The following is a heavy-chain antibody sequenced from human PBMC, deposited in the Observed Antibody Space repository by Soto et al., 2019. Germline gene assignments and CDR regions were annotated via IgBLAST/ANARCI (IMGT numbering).Heavy chain of an antibody. CDR2: THYSGST. J-gene: IGHJ4*02. CDR3: ARDNGDYVEDY. V-gene: IGHV4-59*01. Sequence: SETLSLTCTVSGASISNYYWTWIRQPPGKGLEWIGYTHYSGSTTYNSYLKSRVTISVDMSKNQVSLKLSSVTAADTAVYYCARDNGDYVEDYWGQGARVTV. CDR1: GASISNYY. D-gene: IGHD4-17*01.